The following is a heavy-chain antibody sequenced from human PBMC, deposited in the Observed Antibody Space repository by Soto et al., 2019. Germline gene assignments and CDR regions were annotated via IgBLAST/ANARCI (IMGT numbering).Heavy chain of an antibody. D-gene: IGHD3-10*01. J-gene: IGHJ4*02. CDR2: ISHSGRT. CDR1: GASLRGGSYY. V-gene: IGHV4-61*01. CDR3: SYGSSFDY. Sequence: SETLSLTCTVSGASLRGGSYYWSWIRQPPGKGLEWIGYISHSGRTNYDPSLKSRLTMSVDTSQNQFSLQLNSVTAADTAVYYCSYGSSFDYWGQGTLVTVSS.